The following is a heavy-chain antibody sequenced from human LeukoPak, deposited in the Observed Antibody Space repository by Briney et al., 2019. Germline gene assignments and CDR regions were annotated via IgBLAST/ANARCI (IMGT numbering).Heavy chain of an antibody. J-gene: IGHJ3*02. CDR3: ARLGVTQDAFDI. CDR1: GGSISSSSYY. D-gene: IGHD3-10*01. CDR2: ISSTGST. V-gene: IGHV4-39*07. Sequence: KPSETLSLTCTVSGGSISSSSYYWGWIRQPPGKGLEWIGYISSTGSTYYNPSLKSRLSISLDTSKNQFSLNLSSVTAADTAVFYCARLGVTQDAFDIWGQGTMVTVSS.